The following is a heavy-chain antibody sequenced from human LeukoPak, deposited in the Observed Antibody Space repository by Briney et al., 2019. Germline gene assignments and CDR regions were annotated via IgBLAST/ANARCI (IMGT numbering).Heavy chain of an antibody. Sequence: SETLSLTCSVSGGSIRNYYWSWIRQPPGKGLEGIGFTFYSGSTNYNPSLKNRVTISVDTSKNQFSLKLTSVTAADTAMYYCAREGSGDRYFDFWGQGTLVAVFS. D-gene: IGHD7-27*01. J-gene: IGHJ4*02. CDR1: GGSIRNYY. V-gene: IGHV4-59*01. CDR2: TFYSGST. CDR3: AREGSGDRYFDF.